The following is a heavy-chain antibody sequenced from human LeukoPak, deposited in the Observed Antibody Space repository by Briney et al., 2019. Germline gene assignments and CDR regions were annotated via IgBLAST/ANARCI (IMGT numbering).Heavy chain of an antibody. Sequence: PSETLSLTCTVSGGSISSYYWSWIRQPAGKGLEWIGRIYTSGSTNYNPSLKSRVTISVDTSKNQFSLKLSSVTAADTAVYYGARDSLAYYDFWSGYNAFDIWGQGTMVTVSS. CDR3: ARDSLAYYDFWSGYNAFDI. J-gene: IGHJ3*02. CDR1: GGSISSYY. V-gene: IGHV4-4*07. D-gene: IGHD3-3*01. CDR2: IYTSGST.